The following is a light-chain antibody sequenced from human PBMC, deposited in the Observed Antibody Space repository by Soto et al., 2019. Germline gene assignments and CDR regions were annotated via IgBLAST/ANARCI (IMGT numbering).Light chain of an antibody. Sequence: EKVMTQSPATLSVSPRERSTLSCRASQSISSNLAWYQQKPGQAPRLLMFRTSSRATGFPARFSGSGSGTEFNLTISSLKSEDFGVYYCQQYNNWHSATFGGGTKVDIK. V-gene: IGKV3-15*01. CDR1: QSISSN. CDR3: QQYNNWHSAT. CDR2: RTS. J-gene: IGKJ4*01.